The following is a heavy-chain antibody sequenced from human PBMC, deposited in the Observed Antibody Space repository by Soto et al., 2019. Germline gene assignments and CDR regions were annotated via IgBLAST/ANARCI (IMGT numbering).Heavy chain of an antibody. J-gene: IGHJ6*03. V-gene: IGHV4-34*01. D-gene: IGHD3-9*01. CDR3: ARRTGPAIYYYYYYMDV. CDR2: INHSGST. CDR1: GGSFSGYY. Sequence: SETLSLTCAVYGGSFSGYYWSWIRQPPGKGQEWIGEINHSGSTNYNPSLKSRVTISVDTSKNQFSLKLGSVTAADTAVYYCARRTGPAIYYYYYYMDVWGKGTTVTVSS.